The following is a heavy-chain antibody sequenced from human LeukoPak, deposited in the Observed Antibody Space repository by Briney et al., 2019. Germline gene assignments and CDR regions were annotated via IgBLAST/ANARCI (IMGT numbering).Heavy chain of an antibody. D-gene: IGHD3-10*01. V-gene: IGHV3-11*06. CDR2: ISSTSSTYT. CDR3: ARDLYYYGSGNYVPGLPDY. CDR1: GFTFSDYY. J-gene: IGHJ4*02. Sequence: GGSLSLSCAASGFTFSDYYMIWIRQAPGKGLEWVSYISSTSSTYTNYADPVKGRFTISRDDDKKLLYLEMNSLRAEDTAVYYCARDLYYYGSGNYVPGLPDYWGRGTLVTVSS.